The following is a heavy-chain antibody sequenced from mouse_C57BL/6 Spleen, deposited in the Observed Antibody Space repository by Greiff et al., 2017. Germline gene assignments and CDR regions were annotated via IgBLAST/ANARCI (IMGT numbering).Heavy chain of an antibody. Sequence: QVQLQQPGAELVKPGASVKVSCKASGYTFTSYWMHWVKQRPGQGLEWIGRIHPSDSDTNYNQKFKGKATLTVDKSSSTAYMQLSSLTSEDSAVYYCAIHYYGSSGWYFDVWGTGTTVTVSS. CDR1: GYTFTSYW. J-gene: IGHJ1*03. D-gene: IGHD1-1*01. CDR2: IHPSDSDT. V-gene: IGHV1-74*01. CDR3: AIHYYGSSGWYFDV.